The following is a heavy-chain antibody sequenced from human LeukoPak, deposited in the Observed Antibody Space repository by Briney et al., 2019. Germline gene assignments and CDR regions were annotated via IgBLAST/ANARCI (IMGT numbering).Heavy chain of an antibody. CDR3: ARRVFGELLEGWFDP. CDR2: IYYSGST. CDR1: GGSISSYY. Sequence: SETLSLTCTVSGGSISSYYWSWIRQPPGKGLEWIGYIYYSGSTNYNPSLKSRVTISVDTSKNQFSLKLSSVTAADTAVYYCARRVFGELLEGWFDPWGQGTLVTVSS. V-gene: IGHV4-59*08. J-gene: IGHJ5*02. D-gene: IGHD3-10*02.